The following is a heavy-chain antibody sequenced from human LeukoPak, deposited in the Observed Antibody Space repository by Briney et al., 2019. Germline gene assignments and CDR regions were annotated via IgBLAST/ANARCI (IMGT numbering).Heavy chain of an antibody. CDR3: ARASFPYSSSWLDDGNGMDV. CDR1: GFTFSSYW. Sequence: GGSLRLSCAASGFTFSSYWMHWVRQAPGKGLVWVSRINSDGSSTSYADSVKGRFTISRDNAKNTLYLQMNSLRAEDTAVYYCARASFPYSSSWLDDGNGMDVWGQGTTVTVSS. CDR2: INSDGSST. V-gene: IGHV3-74*01. J-gene: IGHJ6*02. D-gene: IGHD6-13*01.